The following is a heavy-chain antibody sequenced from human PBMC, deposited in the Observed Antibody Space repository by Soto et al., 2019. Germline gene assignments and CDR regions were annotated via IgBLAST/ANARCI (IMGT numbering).Heavy chain of an antibody. V-gene: IGHV3-33*01. CDR2: IWYDGSNK. D-gene: IGHD4-17*01. Sequence: QVQLVESGGGVVQPGRSLRLSCAASGFTFSSYGMHWVRQAPGKGLEWVAVIWYDGSNKYYADSVKGRFTISRDNSKNTLYLQMNSLRAEDTAVYYCARDGRGDDYGDYDPAFVFDYWGQGTLVTVSS. J-gene: IGHJ4*02. CDR1: GFTFSSYG. CDR3: ARDGRGDDYGDYDPAFVFDY.